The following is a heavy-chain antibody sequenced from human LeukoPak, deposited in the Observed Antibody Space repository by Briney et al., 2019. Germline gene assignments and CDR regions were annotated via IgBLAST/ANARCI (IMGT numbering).Heavy chain of an antibody. CDR3: ARDTYYYDSRGYYYVY. Sequence: PGGSLRLSCAASGFTFSNYWMTWVRQAPGKGLEWVANIKQDGSEEYYVDAVKGRFTISRDNAKNSLYLQMNSLRAEDTAVYYCARDTYYYDSRGYYYVYWGQGTLVTVSS. CDR2: IKQDGSEE. V-gene: IGHV3-7*05. J-gene: IGHJ4*02. D-gene: IGHD3-22*01. CDR1: GFTFSNYW.